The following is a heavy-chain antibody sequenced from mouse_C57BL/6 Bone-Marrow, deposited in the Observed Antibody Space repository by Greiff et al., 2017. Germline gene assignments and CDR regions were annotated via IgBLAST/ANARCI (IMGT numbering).Heavy chain of an antibody. D-gene: IGHD2-4*01. CDR1: GYTFTSYW. J-gene: IGHJ2*01. Sequence: VQLQQSGAELVKPGASVKLSCKASGYTFTSYWMQWVKQRPGQGLEWIGEIDPSDSYTNYNQKFKGKATLTVDTSSSTAYMQLSSLTSEDSAVYYCARSTMIMRHYFDYWGQGTTLTVSS. CDR3: ARSTMIMRHYFDY. V-gene: IGHV1-50*01. CDR2: IDPSDSYT.